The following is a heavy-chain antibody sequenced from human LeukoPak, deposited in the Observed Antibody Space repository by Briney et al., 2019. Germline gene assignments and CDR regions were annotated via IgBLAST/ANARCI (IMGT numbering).Heavy chain of an antibody. J-gene: IGHJ5*02. CDR1: GFTFSIYS. CDR2: ISSSSSYI. CDR3: ASSIEGSNFDWFDP. Sequence: GGSLRLSCAASGFTFSIYSMNWVRQAPGKGLEWVSSISSSSSYIYYADSVKGRFTISRDNAKNTLYLQMNSLRAEDTAVYYCASSIEGSNFDWFDPWGQGTPVTVSS. V-gene: IGHV3-21*01. D-gene: IGHD1-1*01.